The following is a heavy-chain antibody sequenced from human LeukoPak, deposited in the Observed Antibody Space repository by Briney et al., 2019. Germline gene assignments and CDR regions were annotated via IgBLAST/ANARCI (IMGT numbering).Heavy chain of an antibody. Sequence: GASVKVSCXASGYTFTGYYMHWVRQAPGQGLEWMGRINPNSGGTNYAQKFQGRVTMTRDTSISTAYMELSRLRSDDTAVYYCAREGRGWFGELSPSYYYYYMDVWGKGTTVTVSS. CDR2: INPNSGGT. CDR3: AREGRGWFGELSPSYYYYYMDV. J-gene: IGHJ6*03. D-gene: IGHD3-10*01. V-gene: IGHV1-2*06. CDR1: GYTFTGYY.